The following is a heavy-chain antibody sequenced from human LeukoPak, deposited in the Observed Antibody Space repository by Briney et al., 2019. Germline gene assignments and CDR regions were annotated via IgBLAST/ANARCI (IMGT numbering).Heavy chain of an antibody. CDR1: GYSFTDNY. CDR2: ISPKSGDT. D-gene: IGHD1-14*01. CDR3: ANAPPAGPFDY. V-gene: IGHV1-2*02. J-gene: IGHJ4*02. Sequence: ASVKVSCKASGYSFTDNYIHWVRQAPGQGLEWMGWISPKSGDTNYAQKFQGRVTMTRDTSISTAYMEVSSLRSDDTAVYYCANAPPAGPFDYWGQGTLVTVSS.